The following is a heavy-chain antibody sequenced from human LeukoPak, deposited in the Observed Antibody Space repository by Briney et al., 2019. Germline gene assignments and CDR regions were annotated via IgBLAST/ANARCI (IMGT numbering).Heavy chain of an antibody. CDR1: GFTFSSYW. CDR3: ARELGYCSSTSCFDDYGDSLYGMDV. Sequence: PGGSLRLSCAASGFTFSSYWMHWVRHAPGKGLVWVSRLNSDGSSTSYADSVKGRFTISRDNAKNTLYLQMNSLRAEDTAVYYCARELGYCSSTSCFDDYGDSLYGMDVWGQGTTVTVSS. CDR2: LNSDGSST. V-gene: IGHV3-74*01. J-gene: IGHJ6*02. D-gene: IGHD2-2*01.